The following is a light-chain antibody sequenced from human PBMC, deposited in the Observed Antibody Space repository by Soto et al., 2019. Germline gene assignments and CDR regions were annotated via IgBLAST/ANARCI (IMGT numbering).Light chain of an antibody. CDR2: GAI. CDR3: QQYGSSPLT. CDR1: QSVSSSY. Sequence: ELVLTQSPGTLSLSPGERATLSCRASQSVSSSYLAWYQQKPGQAPRLLIYGAISRATGIPDRLSGSGSVTDFTLTISRLEPEDFAVYYCQQYGSSPLTFGGGTKVEIK. V-gene: IGKV3-20*01. J-gene: IGKJ4*02.